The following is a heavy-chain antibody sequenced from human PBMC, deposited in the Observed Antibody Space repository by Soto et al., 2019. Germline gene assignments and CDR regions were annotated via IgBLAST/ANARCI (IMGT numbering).Heavy chain of an antibody. V-gene: IGHV4-59*01. CDR3: ARGVRAEGIRYFDWLSDLYYFDY. D-gene: IGHD3-9*01. J-gene: IGHJ4*02. Sequence: SETLSLTCTVSGGSISSYYWSWIRQPPGKGLEWIGYIYYSGSTNYNPSLKSRVTISVDTSKNQFSLKLSSVTAADTAVYYCARGVRAEGIRYFDWLSDLYYFDYWGQGTLVTVSS. CDR1: GGSISSYY. CDR2: IYYSGST.